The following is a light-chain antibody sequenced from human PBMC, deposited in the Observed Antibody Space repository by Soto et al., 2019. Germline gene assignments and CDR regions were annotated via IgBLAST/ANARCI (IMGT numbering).Light chain of an antibody. J-gene: IGLJ3*02. Sequence: QSALTQPASVSGSPGQSITISCTGTSSDIGNYNYVSWYQHHPGEAPKLIISDVANRPSGVSIRFSGSKSGNTASLAISGLQADDEADYYCSSYTSSSTLVFGGGTKLTVL. CDR1: SSDIGNYNY. V-gene: IGLV2-14*01. CDR2: DVA. CDR3: SSYTSSSTLV.